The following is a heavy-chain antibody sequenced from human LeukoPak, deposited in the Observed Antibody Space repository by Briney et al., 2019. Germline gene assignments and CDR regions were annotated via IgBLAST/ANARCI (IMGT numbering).Heavy chain of an antibody. J-gene: IGHJ6*03. Sequence: ASVKVSCKASGYTFTSYAISWVRQAPGQGLEWMGWISGHNDDTNYAQRLQGRVTMTTDTSTSTAYMELRSLRSEDTAVYYCARAGYCSGGSCYPYYYYYYMDVWGKGTTVTVSS. CDR3: ARAGYCSGGSCYPYYYYYYMDV. V-gene: IGHV1-18*01. D-gene: IGHD2-15*01. CDR1: GYTFTSYA. CDR2: ISGHNDDT.